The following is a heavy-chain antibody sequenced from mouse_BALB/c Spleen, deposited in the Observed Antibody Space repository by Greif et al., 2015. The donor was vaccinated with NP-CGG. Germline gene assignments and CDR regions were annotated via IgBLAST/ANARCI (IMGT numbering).Heavy chain of an antibody. Sequence: QVQLQQSGAELVRPGTSVKVSCKASGYAFTNYLIEWVKQRPGQGLEWIGVINPGSGGTNYNEKFKGKATLTADKSSSTAYMQLSSLTSDDSAVYFCARSTMITTYFDYWGQGTTLTVSS. CDR1: GYAFTNYL. D-gene: IGHD2-4*01. CDR2: INPGSGGT. J-gene: IGHJ2*01. CDR3: ARSTMITTYFDY. V-gene: IGHV1-54*01.